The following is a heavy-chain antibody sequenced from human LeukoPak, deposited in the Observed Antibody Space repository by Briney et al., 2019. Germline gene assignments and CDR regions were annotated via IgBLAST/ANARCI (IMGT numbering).Heavy chain of an antibody. D-gene: IGHD3-16*01. V-gene: IGHV3-30*03. CDR3: ARGGGLDV. CDR1: GFTFSNYG. Sequence: GGSLRLSCAASGFTFSNYGMHWVRQAPGKGLEWVAVISYDGGNEYYADSVKGRFTISRDNAKNSLYLQMSNLRAEDTAVYFCARGGGLDVWGQGATVTVSS. J-gene: IGHJ6*02. CDR2: ISYDGGNE.